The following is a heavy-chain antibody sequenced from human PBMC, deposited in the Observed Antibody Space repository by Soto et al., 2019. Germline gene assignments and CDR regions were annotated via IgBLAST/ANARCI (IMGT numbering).Heavy chain of an antibody. CDR3: ARGLEYLHH. CDR2: IYYSGST. CDR1: GGSVSSGSYY. J-gene: IGHJ1*01. V-gene: IGHV4-61*01. Sequence: QVQLQESGPGLVKPSETLSLTCTVSGGSVSSGSYYWSWIRLPPGKGLEWIGYIYYSGSTNYNPSLKSRVTISVDTSKNQFSLKLSSVTTADTAVYYCARGLEYLHHWGQGTLVTVSS.